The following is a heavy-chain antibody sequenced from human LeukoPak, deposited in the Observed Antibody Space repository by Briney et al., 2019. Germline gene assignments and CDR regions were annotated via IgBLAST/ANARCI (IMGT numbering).Heavy chain of an antibody. J-gene: IGHJ4*02. Sequence: ASVKVSCKASGYTLTSYGISWVRQAPGQGLEWMGWISAYNGNTNYAQKLQGRVTMTTDTSTSTAYMELRSLRSDDTAVYYCARSGVTIFGVVIMPFDYWGQGTLVTVSS. CDR3: ARSGVTIFGVVIMPFDY. V-gene: IGHV1-18*01. CDR1: GYTLTSYG. D-gene: IGHD3-3*01. CDR2: ISAYNGNT.